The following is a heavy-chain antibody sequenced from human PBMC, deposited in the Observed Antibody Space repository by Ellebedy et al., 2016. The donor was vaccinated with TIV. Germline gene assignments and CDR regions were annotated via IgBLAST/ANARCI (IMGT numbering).Heavy chain of an antibody. CDR1: GFTFHEYG. V-gene: IGHV3-20*04. Sequence: PGGSLRLSCVASGFTFHEYGMSWARPVPGKGPEWVPGVTWNGEIRTYADSVKGRFTISRDNAKNSVHLQMNSLRAEDTALYYCVRQDSAWQNLFDYWGRGSPVTVSS. CDR3: VRQDSAWQNLFDY. D-gene: IGHD1-26*01. J-gene: IGHJ4*02. CDR2: VTWNGEIR.